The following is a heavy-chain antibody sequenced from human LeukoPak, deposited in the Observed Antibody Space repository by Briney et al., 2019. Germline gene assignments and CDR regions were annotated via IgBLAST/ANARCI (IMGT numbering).Heavy chain of an antibody. CDR2: IIPILGIA. J-gene: IGHJ5*02. CDR3: ATSPYIVVVPAASNWFDP. CDR1: GGTFSSYA. V-gene: IGHV1-69*04. D-gene: IGHD2-2*01. Sequence: SVKVSCKASGGTFSSYAISWVRQAPGQGLEWMGSIIPILGIANYAQKFQGRVTITADKSTSTACMELSSLRSEDTAVYYCATSPYIVVVPAASNWFDPWGQGTLVTVSS.